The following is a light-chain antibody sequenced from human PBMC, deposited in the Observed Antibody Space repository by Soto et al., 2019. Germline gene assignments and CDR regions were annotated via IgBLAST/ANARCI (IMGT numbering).Light chain of an antibody. V-gene: IGKV3-15*01. CDR2: ATS. CDR1: QSVGNN. CDR3: QQYGDWPLT. Sequence: ELVVTQSPATLSVSQGERATLSCRASQSVGNNFAWYQQKPGQAPRLLIFATSTRATGVPARFSGSGSGTEFTLTISSLQSEDFAVYYCQQYGDWPLTFGGGAKVEIE. J-gene: IGKJ4*01.